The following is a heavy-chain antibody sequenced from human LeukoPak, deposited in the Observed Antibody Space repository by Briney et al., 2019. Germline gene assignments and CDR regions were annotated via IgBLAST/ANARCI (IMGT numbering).Heavy chain of an antibody. V-gene: IGHV3-21*01. D-gene: IGHD3-22*01. CDR3: ARENYYDSSGYYFEPVDAFDI. Sequence: GGSLRLSCAASGFTFSNAWMSWVRQAPGKGLEWVSSISSSSSYIYYADSVKGRFTISRDNAKNSLYLQMNSLRAEDTAVYYCARENYYDSSGYYFEPVDAFDIWGQGTMVTVSS. CDR2: ISSSSSYI. J-gene: IGHJ3*02. CDR1: GFTFSNAW.